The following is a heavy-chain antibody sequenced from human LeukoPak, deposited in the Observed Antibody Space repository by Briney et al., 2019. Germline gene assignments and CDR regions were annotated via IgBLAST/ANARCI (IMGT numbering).Heavy chain of an antibody. CDR2: ISAYNGNT. D-gene: IGHD4-11*01. CDR3: ARVGPAYSNYWFDY. V-gene: IGHV1-18*01. CDR1: GYTFTGYG. Sequence: ASVKVSCKASGYTFTGYGISWVRQAPGQGLEWMGWISAYNGNTNYAQKLQGRVTMTTDTSTSTAYMELRSLRSDDTAVYYCARVGPAYSNYWFDYWGQGTLVTVSS. J-gene: IGHJ4*02.